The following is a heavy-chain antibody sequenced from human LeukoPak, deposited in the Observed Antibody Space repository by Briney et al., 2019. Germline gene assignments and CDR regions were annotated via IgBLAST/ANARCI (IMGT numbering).Heavy chain of an antibody. CDR2: IYYSGST. Sequence: SQTLSLTCTVSGGSISSGGYYWSWVRQHPGKGLEWIGYIYYSGSTYYNPSLKSRVTISVDTSKNQFSLKLSSVTAADTAVYYCARLVSSSGDGGPGAFDIWGQGTMVTVSS. D-gene: IGHD6-13*01. CDR1: GGSISSGGYY. J-gene: IGHJ3*02. V-gene: IGHV4-31*03. CDR3: ARLVSSSGDGGPGAFDI.